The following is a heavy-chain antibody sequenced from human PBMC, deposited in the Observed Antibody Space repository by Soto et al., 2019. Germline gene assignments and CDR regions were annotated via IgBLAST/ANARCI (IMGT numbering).Heavy chain of an antibody. D-gene: IGHD5-18*01. CDR2: IHGGGTT. Sequence: EVQLVESGGGLVQPGGSLRLSCAASGFTVDGDYMSWVRQAPEKGLEWVSGIHGGGTTDYADSVNGRFTIFKDNSKNTLYLQMKSLRVEDTAVYYCARLYSYGFVGPYYMPVWGKGTTVPVSS. J-gene: IGHJ6*03. V-gene: IGHV3-66*01. CDR3: ARLYSYGFVGPYYMPV. CDR1: GFTVDGDY.